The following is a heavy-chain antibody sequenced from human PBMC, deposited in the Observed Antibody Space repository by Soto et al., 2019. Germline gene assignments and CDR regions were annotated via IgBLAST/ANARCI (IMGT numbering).Heavy chain of an antibody. J-gene: IGHJ6*02. CDR2: ISYSGTT. Sequence: KASETLSLTCTVSGGSINSGDYYWNWIRQPPGKGLEWIGYISYSGTTYYNPSLKSRLTISADSSRSQFSLKLTSVTAADTAVYYCTRALDYNDPFGYYGMDVWGQGTTVTVSS. CDR3: TRALDYNDPFGYYGMDV. D-gene: IGHD4-4*01. V-gene: IGHV4-30-4*01. CDR1: GGSINSGDYY.